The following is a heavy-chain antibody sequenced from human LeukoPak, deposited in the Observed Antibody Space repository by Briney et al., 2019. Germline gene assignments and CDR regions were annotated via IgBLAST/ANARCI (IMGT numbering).Heavy chain of an antibody. V-gene: IGHV3-21*01. CDR2: ISSSSGYK. CDR1: GFTFSSYS. Sequence: KTGGSLTLSCAVSGFTFSSYSMTWVRQAPGKGLEWVSSISSSSGYKYYADSVKGRFAISRDNAKNSLYLQMNSLRAEDTAVYYCARSAYVFVDAFDIWGQGTMVTVSS. D-gene: IGHD2-21*01. J-gene: IGHJ3*02. CDR3: ARSAYVFVDAFDI.